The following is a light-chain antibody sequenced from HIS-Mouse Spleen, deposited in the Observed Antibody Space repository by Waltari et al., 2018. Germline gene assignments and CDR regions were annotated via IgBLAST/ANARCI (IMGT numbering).Light chain of an antibody. J-gene: IGLJ3*02. CDR2: EVS. Sequence: QSALTQPPSASGSPGQSVTISCTGTSSDGGGYNYVSWYQQHPGKAPKLMIYEVSKRPSGVPDRVSGSKSGNTASLTVSGLQAEDEADYYCSSYAGSNNLVFGGGTKLTVL. CDR1: SSDGGGYNY. CDR3: SSYAGSNNLV. V-gene: IGLV2-8*01.